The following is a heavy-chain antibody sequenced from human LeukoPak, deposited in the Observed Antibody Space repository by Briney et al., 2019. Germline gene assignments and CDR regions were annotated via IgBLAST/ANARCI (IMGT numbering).Heavy chain of an antibody. J-gene: IGHJ5*02. Sequence: ASVKVSCKASGYTFTSYAMNWVRQAPGQGREWMGWINPNSGGTNYAQKFQGRVTMTTDTSTSTAYMELRSLRSDDTAVYYCARVYYDFWSGYYNWFDPWGQGTLVTVSS. CDR3: ARVYYDFWSGYYNWFDP. CDR2: INPNSGGT. D-gene: IGHD3-3*01. V-gene: IGHV1-2*02. CDR1: GYTFTSYA.